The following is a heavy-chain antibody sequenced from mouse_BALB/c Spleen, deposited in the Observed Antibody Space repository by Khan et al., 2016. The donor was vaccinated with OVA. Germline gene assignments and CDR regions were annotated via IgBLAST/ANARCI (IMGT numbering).Heavy chain of an antibody. J-gene: IGHJ3*01. CDR2: INPNNVYT. CDR3: TRDGAYYRNDGWFAY. D-gene: IGHD2-14*01. V-gene: IGHV1-4*01. CDR1: GYTFTTYT. Sequence: VMLVESGAELARPGASVKMSCKASGYTFTTYTIHWIKQRPGQGLEWIGFINPNNVYTNYNQKFKDKATLTADKSSTTAYMQLSSLTADDSAVYYCTRDGAYYRNDGWFAYWGQGTLVTVSA.